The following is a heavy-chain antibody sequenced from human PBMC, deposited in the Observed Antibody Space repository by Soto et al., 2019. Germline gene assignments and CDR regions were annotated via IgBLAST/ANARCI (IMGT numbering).Heavy chain of an antibody. Sequence: QVQLQESGPGLVKPSETLSLTCTVSGGSISSYYWSWIRQPPGKGLEWIGYIYYSGSTNYNPSLNRRVTISVDPTKNQFALKLSSVTAADTAVYYCARRIKHYYGMDVWGQGTTVTVSS. D-gene: IGHD5-18*01. CDR1: GGSISSYY. V-gene: IGHV4-59*08. CDR2: IYYSGST. CDR3: ARRIKHYYGMDV. J-gene: IGHJ6*02.